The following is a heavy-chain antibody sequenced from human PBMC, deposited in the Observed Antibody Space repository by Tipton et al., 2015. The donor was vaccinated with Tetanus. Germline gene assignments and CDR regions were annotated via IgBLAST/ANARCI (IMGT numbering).Heavy chain of an antibody. CDR3: ARADYNLSRKGPFDS. CDR2: VNHRGGS. Sequence: TLSLTCAVYGASSSGFYWSWIRQPPGKGLQWIGEVNHRGGSSYNPFLKSRATMSVDTSKNQFSLKLTSVTAADTAVYYCARADYNLSRKGPFDSWGQGTLVLVPS. V-gene: IGHV4-34*01. D-gene: IGHD3-10*01. J-gene: IGHJ4*02. CDR1: GASSSGFY.